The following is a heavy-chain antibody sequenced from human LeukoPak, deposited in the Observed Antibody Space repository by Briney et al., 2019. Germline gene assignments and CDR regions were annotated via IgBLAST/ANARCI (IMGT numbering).Heavy chain of an antibody. CDR1: GFIVGDTH. V-gene: IGHV3-53*01. Sequence: GGSLRLSCAGSGFIVGDTHMTWVRQAPGKGLEWVSLVYSGITTHYADSVKRRFSISRDHSNNILYLQMNTPRNEDTAGYYYASLQGYSLGYQYFYYMDVWGTGTTVTVSS. J-gene: IGHJ6*03. CDR3: ASLQGYSLGYQYFYYMDV. CDR2: VYSGITT. D-gene: IGHD5-18*01.